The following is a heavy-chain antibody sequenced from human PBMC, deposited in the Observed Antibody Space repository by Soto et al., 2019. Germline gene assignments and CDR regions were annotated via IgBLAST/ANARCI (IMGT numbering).Heavy chain of an antibody. D-gene: IGHD2-15*01. CDR1: GGSISSGGYY. V-gene: IGHV4-31*03. Sequence: KTSETLSLTCTVSGGSISSGGYYWSWIRQHPGKGLEWIGYIYYSGSTYYNPSLKSRVTISVDTSKNQFSLKLSSVTAADTAVYYCARAHCSGGSCYSSGKFVGLLGGYDYWGQGTLVTVSS. CDR2: IYYSGST. CDR3: ARAHCSGGSCYSSGKFVGLLGGYDY. J-gene: IGHJ4*02.